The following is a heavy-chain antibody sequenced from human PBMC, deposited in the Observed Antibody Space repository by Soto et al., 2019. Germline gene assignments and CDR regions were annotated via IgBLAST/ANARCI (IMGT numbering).Heavy chain of an antibody. Sequence: GGSLRLSCAASGFTFSSYGMHWVRQAPGKGLEWVAVIWYDGSNKYYADSVKGRFTISRDNSKNTLYLQMNSLRAEDTAVYYCAKDRYDSSGYYPVGYWGQGTLVTVSS. D-gene: IGHD3-22*01. CDR3: AKDRYDSSGYYPVGY. V-gene: IGHV3-33*06. CDR2: IWYDGSNK. J-gene: IGHJ4*02. CDR1: GFTFSSYG.